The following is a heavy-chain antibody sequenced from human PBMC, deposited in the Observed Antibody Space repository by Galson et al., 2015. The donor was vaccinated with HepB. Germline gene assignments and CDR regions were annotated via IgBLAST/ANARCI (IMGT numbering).Heavy chain of an antibody. D-gene: IGHD3-9*01. CDR1: GFSLSTSGVG. J-gene: IGHJ3*02. CDR3: AHRPETGPQDAFDI. CDR2: IYWDDDK. Sequence: PALVKPTQTLTLTCTFSGFSLSTSGVGVGWIRQPPGKALEWLALIYWDDDKRYSPSLKSRLTITKDTSKNQVVLTMTNMDPVDTATYYCAHRPETGPQDAFDIWGQGTMVTVSS. V-gene: IGHV2-5*02.